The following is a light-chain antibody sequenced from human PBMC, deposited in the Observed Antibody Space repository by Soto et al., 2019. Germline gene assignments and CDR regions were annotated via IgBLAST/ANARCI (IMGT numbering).Light chain of an antibody. CDR1: SSNIGAGYD. V-gene: IGLV1-40*01. J-gene: IGLJ1*01. CDR3: QSYDSGLGGYV. CDR2: GNS. Sequence: QSVLTQPPSVSGAPGQRVTISCTGSSSNIGAGYDVHWYQQLPGTAPKLLIYGNSNRPSGVPDRFSGSKSGTSASLAITGFRAKGEADYYCQSYDSGLGGYVFGTGTKVXVL.